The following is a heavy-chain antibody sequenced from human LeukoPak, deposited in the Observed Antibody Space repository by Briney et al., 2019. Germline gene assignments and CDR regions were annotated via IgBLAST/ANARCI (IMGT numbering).Heavy chain of an antibody. V-gene: IGHV1-18*01. D-gene: IGHD3-10*01. J-gene: IGHJ6*03. CDR3: AREGDNYYYMDV. CDR2: ISAYNGNT. Sequence: ASVKVSCKASGYTFTSYGITWVRQAPGQGLEWMEWISAYNGNTNYAQKFQGRVTMTIDTSTSTAYMELRSLRSDDTAVYYCAREGDNYYYMDVWGKGTTVTVSS. CDR1: GYTFTSYG.